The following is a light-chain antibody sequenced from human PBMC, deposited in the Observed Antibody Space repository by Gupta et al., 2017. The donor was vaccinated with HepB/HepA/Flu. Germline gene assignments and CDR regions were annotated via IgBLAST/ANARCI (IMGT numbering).Light chain of an antibody. J-gene: IGKJ4*01. CDR3: QQSYYTPLT. CDR1: QGISSY. CDR2: AAS. V-gene: IGKV1-39*01. Sequence: DIQMTQSPSSLSASVGDRVTITCRASQGISSYLNWYQQKPGKAPNLLIYAASSLQSGVPSRFSGSGSGTDFTLTISSLQPEDFATYYCQQSYYTPLTFGGGTKVEIK.